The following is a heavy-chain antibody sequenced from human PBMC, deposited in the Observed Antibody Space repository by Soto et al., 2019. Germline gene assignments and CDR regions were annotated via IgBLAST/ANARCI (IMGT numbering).Heavy chain of an antibody. CDR1: GYTFTGYY. V-gene: IGHV1-2*04. J-gene: IGHJ3*02. CDR2: INPNSGGT. Sequence: ASVKVSCKASGYTFTGYYMHWVRQAPGQGLEWMGWINPNSGGTNYAQKIQGWVTMTRDTSISTFYMELSRLSSDDTAVYYCARGEYCSSTSCRASDAFDIWGQGTMVTVSS. CDR3: ARGEYCSSTSCRASDAFDI. D-gene: IGHD2-2*01.